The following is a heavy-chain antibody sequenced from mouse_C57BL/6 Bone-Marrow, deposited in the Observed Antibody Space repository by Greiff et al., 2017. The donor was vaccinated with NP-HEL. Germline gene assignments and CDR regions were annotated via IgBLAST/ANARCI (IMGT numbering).Heavy chain of an antibody. CDR2: IDPENGDT. J-gene: IGHJ4*01. Sequence: VQLQQSGAELVRPGASVKLSCTASGFNITDDYMHWVKQRPEQGLEWIGWIDPENGDTEYASKFQGKATITADTSSNTAYLQLSSLTSEDTAVYYCTNWYYAMDYWGQGTSVTVSS. CDR1: GFNITDDY. V-gene: IGHV14-4*01. D-gene: IGHD4-1*01. CDR3: TNWYYAMDY.